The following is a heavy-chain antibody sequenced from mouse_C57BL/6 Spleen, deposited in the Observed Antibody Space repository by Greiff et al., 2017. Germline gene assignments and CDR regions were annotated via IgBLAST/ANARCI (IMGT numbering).Heavy chain of an antibody. CDR2: IDPETGGT. V-gene: IGHV1-15*01. CDR1: GYTFTDYD. Sequence: VQLQESGAELVRPGASVTLSCKASGYTFTDYDMHWVKQTPVHGLEWIGAIDPETGGTAYNQKFKGKAILTADKSSSTAYMELRSLTSEDSAVYYGTGWVDYWGQGTTLTVSS. D-gene: IGHD1-1*02. CDR3: TGWVDY. J-gene: IGHJ2*01.